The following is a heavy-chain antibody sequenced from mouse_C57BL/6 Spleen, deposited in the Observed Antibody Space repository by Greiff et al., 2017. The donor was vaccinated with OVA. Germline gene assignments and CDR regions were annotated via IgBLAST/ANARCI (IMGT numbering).Heavy chain of an antibody. CDR3: ARWEITTVVDY. J-gene: IGHJ2*01. Sequence: QVQLQQPGAELVKPGASVKLSCKASGYTFTSYWMQWVKQRPGQGLEWIGEIDPSDSYTNYNQKFKGKATLTVDTSSSTAYMQLSSLTSEDSAVYYCARWEITTVVDYWGQGTTLTVSS. V-gene: IGHV1-50*01. CDR1: GYTFTSYW. CDR2: IDPSDSYT. D-gene: IGHD1-1*01.